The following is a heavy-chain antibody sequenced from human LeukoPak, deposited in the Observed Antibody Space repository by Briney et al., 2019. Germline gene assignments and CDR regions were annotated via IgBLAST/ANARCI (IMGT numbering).Heavy chain of an antibody. J-gene: IGHJ4*02. CDR2: INHSGST. CDR1: GGSFSGYY. V-gene: IGHV4-34*01. D-gene: IGHD6-19*01. CDR3: ARVAVFAPAYSTAWNTTPSRY. Sequence: SETLSLTCAVYGGSFSGYYWSWIRQPPGKGLEWIGEINHSGSTNYNPSLKSRVTISVDTSKNQFSLKLSSVTAADTAVYYCARVAVFAPAYSTAWNTTPSRYWGQAPLVTVSS.